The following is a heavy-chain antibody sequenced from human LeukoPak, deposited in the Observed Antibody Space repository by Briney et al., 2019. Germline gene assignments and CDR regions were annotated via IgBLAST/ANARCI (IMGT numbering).Heavy chain of an antibody. V-gene: IGHV4-4*02. CDR3: ASVLYYGSGSYRDY. D-gene: IGHD3-10*01. CDR2: IYHSGST. Sequence: PSGTPSLTCAVSGGSISSSNWWSWVRQPPGKGLEWIGEIYHSGSTNYNPSLKSRVTISVDKSKNQFSLKLSSVTAADTAVYYCASVLYYGSGSYRDYWGQGTLVTVSS. J-gene: IGHJ4*02. CDR1: GGSISSSNW.